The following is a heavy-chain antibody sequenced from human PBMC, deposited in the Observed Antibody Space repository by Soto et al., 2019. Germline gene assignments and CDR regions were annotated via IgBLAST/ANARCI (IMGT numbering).Heavy chain of an antibody. CDR2: TYSSGSI. V-gene: IGHV4-59*01. CDR1: GGSMTTYK. Sequence: QVQLQESGPGLVKPSETLSLTCTVSGGSMTTYKWSWIRQSPGKGLEWIGYTYSSGSINYNPSLKSRVTISIDTSKNQFSLKLNSATAADTAVYYCAREWSASDYWGQGILVPVSS. J-gene: IGHJ4*02. D-gene: IGHD2-15*01. CDR3: AREWSASDY.